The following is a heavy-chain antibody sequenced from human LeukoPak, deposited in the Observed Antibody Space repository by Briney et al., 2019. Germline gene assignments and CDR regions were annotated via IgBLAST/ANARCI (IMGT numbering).Heavy chain of an antibody. D-gene: IGHD4-17*01. J-gene: IGHJ5*02. CDR3: ARVVRGAVTSNCFDP. V-gene: IGHV4-59*01. CDR2: ISNSGTT. CDR1: GGSINDYY. Sequence: SETLSLTCAVSGGSINDYYWTSIRQAPGKGLEWIGYISNSGTTDYNPSLKSRVTMSVDTSQNEFSLKLTSVTAADTAMYYCARVVRGAVTSNCFDPWGQGTLVTVSS.